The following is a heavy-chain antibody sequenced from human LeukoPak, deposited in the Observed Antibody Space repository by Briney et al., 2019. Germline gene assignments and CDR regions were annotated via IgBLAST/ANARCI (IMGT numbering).Heavy chain of an antibody. CDR2: MSPNSGNT. D-gene: IGHD3-10*01. V-gene: IGHV1-8*01. J-gene: IGHJ4*02. CDR1: GYTFTSYD. Sequence: ASVKVSCKASGYTFTSYDINWVRQATGQGLEWMGWMSPNSGNTGYAQKFQGRVTMTRNTSISTAYMELSSLRSEDTAVYYCARHPSMVRGVIVDYWGQGTLVTVSS. CDR3: ARHPSMVRGVIVDY.